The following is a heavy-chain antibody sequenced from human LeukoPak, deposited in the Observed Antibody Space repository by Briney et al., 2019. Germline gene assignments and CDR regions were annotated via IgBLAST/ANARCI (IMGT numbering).Heavy chain of an antibody. CDR1: GYTFTGYY. CDR3: AREVYCSGGSCYSFDY. D-gene: IGHD2-15*01. Sequence: ASVKVSCKASGYTFTGYYMHWVRQAPGQGLEWMGWINPNSGGTNYAQKFQGRVTMTRDTSISTAYMELSSLRSEDTAVYYCAREVYCSGGSCYSFDYWGQGTLVTVSS. CDR2: INPNSGGT. J-gene: IGHJ4*02. V-gene: IGHV1-2*02.